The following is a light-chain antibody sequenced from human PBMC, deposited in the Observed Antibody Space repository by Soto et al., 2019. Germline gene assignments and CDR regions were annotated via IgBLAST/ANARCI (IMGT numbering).Light chain of an antibody. CDR1: PGISSY. CDR2: AAS. Sequence: AIRMTQSPSSLSASTGDRVTITCRASPGISSYLAWYQQKPGKAPKLLIYAASTLQSGVPSRFSGSGSGTDFTLAISCLQSEDVATYYCQQYYSYPFTFGPGTKADLK. V-gene: IGKV1-8*01. J-gene: IGKJ3*01. CDR3: QQYYSYPFT.